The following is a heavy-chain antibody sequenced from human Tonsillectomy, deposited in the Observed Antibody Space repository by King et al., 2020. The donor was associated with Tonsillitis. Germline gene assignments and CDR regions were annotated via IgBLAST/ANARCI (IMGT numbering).Heavy chain of an antibody. CDR2: IYYSGST. D-gene: IGHD3-10*01. V-gene: IGHV4-61*01. CDR1: GGSVNSGSYY. CDR3: ARDLLGRGTMVRVENWYFDL. Sequence: QLQESGPGLVKPSETLSLTCTVSGGSVNSGSYYWSWIRQPPGKGLEWIGYIYYSGSTNYNPSLKSRVTISVDTSKNQFSLKLSSVTAADTAVYYCARDLLGRGTMVRVENWYFDLWGRGTLVTVSS. J-gene: IGHJ2*01.